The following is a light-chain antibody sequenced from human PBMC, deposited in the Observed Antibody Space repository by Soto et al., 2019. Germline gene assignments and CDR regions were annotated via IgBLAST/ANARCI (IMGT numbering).Light chain of an antibody. Sequence: QSVLTQPPSASGTPGQRVTISCSGSSSNIGSNYVYWYQQLPGAAPKLVIYRNNQRPSGVPDRFSGSKSGTSASLAISGLRSEDEADYYCAAWDDSLSGLVFGRGTKLTVL. J-gene: IGLJ3*02. V-gene: IGLV1-47*01. CDR2: RNN. CDR3: AAWDDSLSGLV. CDR1: SSNIGSNY.